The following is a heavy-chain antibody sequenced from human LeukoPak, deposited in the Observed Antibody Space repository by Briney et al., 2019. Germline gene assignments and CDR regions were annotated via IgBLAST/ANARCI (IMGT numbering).Heavy chain of an antibody. D-gene: IGHD3-10*01. Sequence: ASVKVSCKASGYTFTSYYMHWVRQAPGQGLEWMGIINPSGGSTSYAQKFQGRVTMTRDTSTSTAYMELSSLRSEDTAVYYCARVRGYGSGSPNYYYYYYMDVWGKGTTVTVSS. CDR3: ARVRGYGSGSPNYYYYYYMDV. V-gene: IGHV1-46*01. CDR2: INPSGGST. J-gene: IGHJ6*03. CDR1: GYTFTSYY.